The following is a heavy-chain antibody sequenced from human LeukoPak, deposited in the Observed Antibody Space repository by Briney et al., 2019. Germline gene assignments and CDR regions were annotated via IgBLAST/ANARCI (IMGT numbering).Heavy chain of an antibody. J-gene: IGHJ4*02. CDR2: INHSGST. V-gene: IGHV4-34*01. D-gene: IGHD6-13*01. CDR1: GGSFSGYY. CDR3: ARRRAAAGPIDY. Sequence: PSETLSLTCAVYGGSFSGYYWSWIRQPPGKGLEWIGEINHSGSTNYNPSLKSRVTISVDTSRNQFSLKLSSVTAADTAVYYRARRRAAAGPIDYWGQGTLVTVSS.